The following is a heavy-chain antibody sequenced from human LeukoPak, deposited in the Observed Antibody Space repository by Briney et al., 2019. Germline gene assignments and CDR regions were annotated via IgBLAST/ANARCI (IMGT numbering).Heavy chain of an antibody. CDR3: ASIGLGSRRDY. CDR1: GFTFSNAW. V-gene: IGHV3-7*02. J-gene: IGHJ4*02. Sequence: GGSLRLSCAASGFTFSNAWMSWVRQAPGKGLEWVANIKQDGSEKYYVDSVKGRFTISRDNAKNSLYLQMNSLRAEDTAVYYCASIGLGSRRDYWGQGTLVTVSS. D-gene: IGHD3/OR15-3a*01. CDR2: IKQDGSEK.